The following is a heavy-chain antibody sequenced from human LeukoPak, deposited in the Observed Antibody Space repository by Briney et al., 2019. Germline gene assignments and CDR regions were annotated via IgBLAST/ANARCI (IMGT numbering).Heavy chain of an antibody. V-gene: IGHV3-23*01. CDR1: GFTFSSYA. J-gene: IGHJ4*02. CDR2: ISGSGDSA. CDR3: AKDKIGYPYYFDY. Sequence: GGSLRLSCAASGFTFSSYAMGWVRQAAGKGLEWVSIISGSGDSAYYADSVKGRFTISRDNSKNTLYLQMNSLRAEDTAIFYCAKDKIGYPYYFDYWGQGTLVTVSS. D-gene: IGHD5-18*01.